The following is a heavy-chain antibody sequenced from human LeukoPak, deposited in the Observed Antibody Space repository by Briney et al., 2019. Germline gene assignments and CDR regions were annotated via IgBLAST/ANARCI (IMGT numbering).Heavy chain of an antibody. Sequence: PGGSLRLSCEASGFSFDFHGFSWVRQAPGKGLEWISGISANGASTGYGDSVQGRFTISRHNAKNSLHLQMNSLRVEDTAFYHCARHNSFGSGSHYPHALDSWGLGTVVTVSS. CDR3: ARHNSFGSGSHYPHALDS. CDR1: GFSFDFHG. V-gene: IGHV3-20*01. D-gene: IGHD3-10*01. CDR2: ISANGAST. J-gene: IGHJ4*02.